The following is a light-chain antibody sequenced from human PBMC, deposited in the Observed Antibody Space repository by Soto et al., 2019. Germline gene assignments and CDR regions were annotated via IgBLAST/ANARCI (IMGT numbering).Light chain of an antibody. CDR1: SNDVGGFNY. CDR2: EVS. CDR3: SSYASGTTLVL. Sequence: QSVLTQPASVSGSPGQSITISCAGTSNDVGGFNYVSWYQQHPGKAPKIMIFEVSNRPSGVSNRFSGSKSGNTASLTISGLLAEDEADYYCSSYASGTTLVLFGGGTKLTVL. V-gene: IGLV2-14*01. J-gene: IGLJ2*01.